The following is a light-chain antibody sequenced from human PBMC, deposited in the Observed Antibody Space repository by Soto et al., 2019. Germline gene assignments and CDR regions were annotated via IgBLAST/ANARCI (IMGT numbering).Light chain of an antibody. Sequence: QSALTQPASVSGSPGQSITISCTGTSSDVGRYNYVSWYQQHPGKAPKLMIYDVSNRPSGVSNRFSGSKSGNTASLTISGLQAEDVADYYCSSYTSSSTLMVFGGGTKVTVL. CDR3: SSYTSSSTLMV. J-gene: IGLJ2*01. CDR2: DVS. CDR1: SSDVGRYNY. V-gene: IGLV2-14*01.